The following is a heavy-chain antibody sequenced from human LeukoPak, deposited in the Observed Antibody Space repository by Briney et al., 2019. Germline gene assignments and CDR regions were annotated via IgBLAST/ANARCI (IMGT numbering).Heavy chain of an antibody. Sequence: GGSLRLSCAASGFTFSSYSMNWVRQAPGKGLEWVSYISSSSSTIYYADSVKGRFTISRDNAKNSLYLQMNSLRAEDTAVYYCARSRLYSSGWYNWFDPWGQGTLVTVSS. D-gene: IGHD6-19*01. J-gene: IGHJ5*02. CDR1: GFTFSSYS. CDR3: ARSRLYSSGWYNWFDP. V-gene: IGHV3-48*01. CDR2: ISSSSSTI.